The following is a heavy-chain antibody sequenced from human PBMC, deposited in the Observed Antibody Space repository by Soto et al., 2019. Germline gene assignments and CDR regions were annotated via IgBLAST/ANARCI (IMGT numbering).Heavy chain of an antibody. CDR3: ARGRHTFGGVIGPMAEFYYFDY. CDR2: INPSGGST. CDR1: GYTFTSYY. D-gene: IGHD3-16*02. Sequence: ASVKVSCKASGYTFTSYYMHWVRQAPGQGLEWMGIINPSGGSTSYAQKFQGRVTMTRDTSTSTVYMELSSLRSEDTAVYYCARGRHTFGGVIGPMAEFYYFDYWGQGTLVTVSS. V-gene: IGHV1-46*01. J-gene: IGHJ4*02.